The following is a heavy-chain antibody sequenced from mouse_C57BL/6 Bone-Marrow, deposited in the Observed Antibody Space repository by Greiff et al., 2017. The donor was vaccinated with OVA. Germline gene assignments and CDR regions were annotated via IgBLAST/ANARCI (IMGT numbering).Heavy chain of an antibody. Sequence: DVHLVESEGGLVQPGSSMKLSCTASGFTFSDYYMAWVRQVPEKGLEWVANINYDGSSTYYLDSLKSRFIISRDNAKNILYLQMSSLKSEDTATYYCGRSDGYYTFFDYWGQGTTLTVSS. D-gene: IGHD2-3*01. J-gene: IGHJ2*01. CDR2: INYDGSST. CDR3: GRSDGYYTFFDY. V-gene: IGHV5-16*01. CDR1: GFTFSDYY.